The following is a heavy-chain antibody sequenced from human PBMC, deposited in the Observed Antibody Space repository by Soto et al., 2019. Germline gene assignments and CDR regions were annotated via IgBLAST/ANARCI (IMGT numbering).Heavy chain of an antibody. Sequence: QVQLVQSGAEVKKPGASVKVSCKASGYTFTSYDINWVRQATGQGLEWMGWMNPNSGNTGYAQKFQGRVTMTSNTSISTAYMELSSLRAEGTAVYYCVRRGFSSSWGYWYFDLWGRGTLVTVSS. J-gene: IGHJ2*01. CDR3: VRRGFSSSWGYWYFDL. CDR1: GYTFTSYD. V-gene: IGHV1-8*01. CDR2: MNPNSGNT. D-gene: IGHD6-13*01.